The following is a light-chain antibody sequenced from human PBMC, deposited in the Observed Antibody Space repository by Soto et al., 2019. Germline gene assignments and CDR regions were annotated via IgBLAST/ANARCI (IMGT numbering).Light chain of an antibody. V-gene: IGKV1-39*01. J-gene: IGKJ1*01. CDR3: QQSYSAPPT. CDR1: QSISSF. CDR2: AAS. Sequence: DIQMTQSPSSLSASVGDRVTIPCRASQSISSFLNWYQQKPGIAPKLLIYAASSLQSGVPSRFSGSGSGTDFTLTISSLQPEDSATYYCQQSYSAPPTFGQGTQGGYQ.